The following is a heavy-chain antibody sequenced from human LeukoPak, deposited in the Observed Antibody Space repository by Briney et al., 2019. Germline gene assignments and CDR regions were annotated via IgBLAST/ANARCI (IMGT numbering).Heavy chain of an antibody. CDR3: ARGATHFDY. V-gene: IGHV4-59*01. J-gene: IGHJ4*02. Sequence: SETLSLTCTVSGGSISSYYWSWIRQPPGKGLEWIGYIYYSGSTNYNPSLKSRVTISVDTSKNQFSLKLSSVAAADTAIYYCARGATHFDYWGQGTLVTVSS. CDR1: GGSISSYY. D-gene: IGHD2-15*01. CDR2: IYYSGST.